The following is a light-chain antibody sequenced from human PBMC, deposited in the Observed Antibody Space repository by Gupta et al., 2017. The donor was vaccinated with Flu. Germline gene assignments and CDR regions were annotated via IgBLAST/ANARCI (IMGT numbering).Light chain of an antibody. CDR1: RTLLYTSNKRNY. Sequence: DIVMTPSPDSLAVTLGESASINCKSSRTLLYTSNKRNYLAWYQQKPGQPPKLRSTWASARESGVPDRFSGSGSGTECTLTISSLQAEDVAGYYCQQYYDTPLTFGGGTRVEVK. V-gene: IGKV4-1*01. J-gene: IGKJ4*02. CDR2: WAS. CDR3: QQYYDTPLT.